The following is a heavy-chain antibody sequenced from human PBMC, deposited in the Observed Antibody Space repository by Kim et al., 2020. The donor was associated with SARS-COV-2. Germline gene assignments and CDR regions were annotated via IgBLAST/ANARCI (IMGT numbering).Heavy chain of an antibody. D-gene: IGHD1-26*01. J-gene: IGHJ4*02. CDR3: AREGIVGATFGY. Sequence: YYADSVKGRFTISRDNSKNTLYLQMNSLRAEDTAVYYCAREGIVGATFGYWGQGTLVTVSS. V-gene: IGHV3-33*01.